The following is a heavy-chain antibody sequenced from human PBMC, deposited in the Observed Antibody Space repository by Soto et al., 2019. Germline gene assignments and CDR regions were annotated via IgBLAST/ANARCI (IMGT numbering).Heavy chain of an antibody. J-gene: IGHJ5*02. CDR1: GYTFSNYG. D-gene: IGHD2-2*01. CDR2: ISLYSDGT. CDR3: ARVVPGAEAWFGP. V-gene: IGHV1-18*01. Sequence: WASVKVSCKTSGYTFSNYGITWLRQAPGQPLEWLGWISLYSDGTNYAQKFQGRVSMTTDTSTTTAYMELRSLRSDDTAVYYCARVVPGAEAWFGPWGQGTLVTVSS.